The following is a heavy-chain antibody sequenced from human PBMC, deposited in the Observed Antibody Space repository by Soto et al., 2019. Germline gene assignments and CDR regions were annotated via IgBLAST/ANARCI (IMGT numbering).Heavy chain of an antibody. D-gene: IGHD1-26*01. Sequence: QVQLVESGGGVVQPGRSLRLSCAASGFTFSSYAMHWVRQAPGKGLEWVAVISYDGSNKYYADSVKGRFTISRDNSKNTLYLQMNSLRAEDTAVYYCARDGPEGMGAPSGYYYYGMDVW. J-gene: IGHJ6*01. V-gene: IGHV3-30-3*01. CDR3: ARDGPEGMGAPSGYYYYGMDV. CDR1: GFTFSSYA. CDR2: ISYDGSNK.